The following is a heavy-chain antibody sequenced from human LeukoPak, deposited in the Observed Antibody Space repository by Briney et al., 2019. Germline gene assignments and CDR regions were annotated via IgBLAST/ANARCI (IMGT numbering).Heavy chain of an antibody. CDR2: ISSSGSTI. D-gene: IGHD3-3*01. CDR3: AKGTYYDFWSGYPRLDY. V-gene: IGHV3-11*01. CDR1: GFTFSDYY. J-gene: IGHJ4*02. Sequence: GGSLRLSCAASGFTFSDYYMSWIRQAPGKGLEWVSYISSSGSTIYYADSVKGRFTISRDNAKNTLYLQMNSLRAEDTAVYYCAKGTYYDFWSGYPRLDYWGQGTLVTVSA.